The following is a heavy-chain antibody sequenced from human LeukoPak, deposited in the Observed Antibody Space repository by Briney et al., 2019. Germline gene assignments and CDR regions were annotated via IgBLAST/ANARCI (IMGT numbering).Heavy chain of an antibody. CDR1: GFTFSSYA. J-gene: IGHJ5*02. Sequence: AGGSLRLSCAASGFTFSSYAMSRVRQAPGKGLEWVSAISGSGGSTYYADSVKGRFTISRDNSKNTLYLQMNSLRAEDTAVYYCAKGRIVVVPAARSWFDPWGQGTLVTVSS. D-gene: IGHD2-2*01. V-gene: IGHV3-23*01. CDR3: AKGRIVVVPAARSWFDP. CDR2: ISGSGGST.